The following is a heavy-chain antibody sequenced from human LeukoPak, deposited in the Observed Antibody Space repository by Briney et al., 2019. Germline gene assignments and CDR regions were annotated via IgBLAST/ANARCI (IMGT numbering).Heavy chain of an antibody. CDR3: ARDLGGIYSGSFDY. J-gene: IGHJ4*02. V-gene: IGHV4-34*01. D-gene: IGHD1-26*01. Sequence: SETLSLTCAVYGGSFSGYYWTWIRQSPGKGLEWIGEINHSGSTNYNPSLKSRVTISVDTSKNQFSLKLNSVTAADTAVYYCARDLGGIYSGSFDYWGQGTLVTVSS. CDR1: GGSFSGYY. CDR2: INHSGST.